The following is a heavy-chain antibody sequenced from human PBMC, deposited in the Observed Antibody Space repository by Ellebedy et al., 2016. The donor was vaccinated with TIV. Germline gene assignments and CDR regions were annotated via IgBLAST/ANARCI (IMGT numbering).Heavy chain of an antibody. D-gene: IGHD2-21*01. CDR3: ARDPGGGGDFGDNWFDP. CDR2: LYPDAKT. J-gene: IGHJ5*02. CDR1: GIIVSDYF. Sequence: GESLKISCEASGIIVSDYFMNWVRQAPGKGLEWVSVLYPDAKTNYTDSVNGRFIVSRDSSKHNLYLQMNSLTAEDTAVSYCARDPGGGGDFGDNWFDPWGQGTLVTVSS. V-gene: IGHV3-66*01.